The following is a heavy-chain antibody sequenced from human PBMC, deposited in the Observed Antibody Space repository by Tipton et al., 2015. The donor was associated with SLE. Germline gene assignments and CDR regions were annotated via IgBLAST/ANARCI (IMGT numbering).Heavy chain of an antibody. D-gene: IGHD6-19*01. CDR3: ARAGIAVAGLPYFDY. CDR1: GFTFSSYS. Sequence: GSLRLSCAASGFTFSSYSMNWVRQAPGKGLEWVSSISSSSYIYYADSVKGRFTISRDNAKNSLYLQMNSLRAEDTAVYYCARAGIAVAGLPYFDYWGQGTLVTVSS. V-gene: IGHV3-21*03. CDR2: ISSSSYI. J-gene: IGHJ4*02.